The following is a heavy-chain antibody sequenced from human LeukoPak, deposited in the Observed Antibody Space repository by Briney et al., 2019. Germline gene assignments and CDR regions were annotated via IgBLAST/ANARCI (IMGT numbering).Heavy chain of an antibody. CDR3: ARDGYSSGGLLDY. Sequence: PGGSLGLSCAASGFTVSSNYMSWVRQAPGKGPEWVSVIYSGGSTYYADSVKGRFTISRDNSKNTLYLQMNSLRAEDTAVYYCARDGYSSGGLLDYWGQGTLVTVSS. V-gene: IGHV3-66*02. CDR2: IYSGGST. J-gene: IGHJ4*02. D-gene: IGHD6-19*01. CDR1: GFTVSSNY.